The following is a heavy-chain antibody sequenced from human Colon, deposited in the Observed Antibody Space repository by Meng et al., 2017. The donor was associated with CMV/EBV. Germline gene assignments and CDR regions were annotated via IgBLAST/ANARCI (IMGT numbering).Heavy chain of an antibody. V-gene: IGHV1-18*01. Sequence: ASVKVSCKTAGDAFHTYGVTWVRQAPGQGLEWMGWISGSNGNTNYAQKIQGRVTVTTDTSTSTAYMELGGLTSDDTAVYYCARGGGYFSAGSYPAYFDHWGQGTLVTVSS. CDR3: ARGGGYFSAGSYPAYFDH. D-gene: IGHD3-10*01. J-gene: IGHJ4*02. CDR2: ISGSNGNT. CDR1: GDAFHTYG.